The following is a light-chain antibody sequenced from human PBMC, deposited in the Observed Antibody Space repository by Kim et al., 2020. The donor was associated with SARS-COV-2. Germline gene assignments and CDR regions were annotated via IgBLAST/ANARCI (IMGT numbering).Light chain of an antibody. V-gene: IGLV1-51*01. CDR1: SSNMGNNY. Sequence: GQKITISCSGSSSNMGNNYVSWYQQLPGTAPKLLIYDNNKRPSGIPDRFSGSKSGTSATLSITGLQTGDEADYYCGTWDSSLSAGVFGGGTQLTVL. CDR3: GTWDSSLSAGV. CDR2: DNN. J-gene: IGLJ3*02.